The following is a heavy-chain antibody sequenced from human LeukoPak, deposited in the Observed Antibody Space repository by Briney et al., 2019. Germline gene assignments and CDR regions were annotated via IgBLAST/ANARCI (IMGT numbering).Heavy chain of an antibody. D-gene: IGHD6-13*01. CDR1: GYTFTSYG. J-gene: IGHJ3*02. Sequence: ASVKVSCKASGYTFTSYGISWVRQAPGQGLEWMGWISAYNGNTNYAQKLQGRVTMTTDTSTSTANMELRSLRSDDTAVYYCARDPGYSSSWYGVGAFDIWGQGTMVTVSS. CDR2: ISAYNGNT. V-gene: IGHV1-18*01. CDR3: ARDPGYSSSWYGVGAFDI.